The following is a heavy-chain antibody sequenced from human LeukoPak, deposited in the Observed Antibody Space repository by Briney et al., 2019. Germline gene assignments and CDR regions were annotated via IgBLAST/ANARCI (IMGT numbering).Heavy chain of an antibody. CDR2: ISGSGGST. J-gene: IGHJ4*02. V-gene: IGHV3-23*01. CDR1: GFTFSSYA. CDR3: AIAIAAAGIFDY. Sequence: GGSLRLSCAASGFTFSSYAMSWVRQAPGKGLEWVLAISGSGGSTYYADSVKGRFTISRDNSKNTLYLQMNSLRAEDTAVYYCAIAIAAAGIFDYWGQGTLVTVSS. D-gene: IGHD6-13*01.